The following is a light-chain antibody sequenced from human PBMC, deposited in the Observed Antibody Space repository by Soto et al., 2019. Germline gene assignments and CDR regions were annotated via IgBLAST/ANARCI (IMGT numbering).Light chain of an antibody. J-gene: IGLJ2*01. Sequence: QSALTQPASVSGSPGQSITISCAGTSSDVGSHPLVSWYQQHPGKAPKLMISEDTKRPSGVSNRFSGSKSGNMASLTISGLQAEDEADYYCSSYTSSSTLDVVFGGGTKLTVL. V-gene: IGLV2-14*02. CDR3: SSYTSSSTLDVV. CDR2: EDT. CDR1: SSDVGSHPL.